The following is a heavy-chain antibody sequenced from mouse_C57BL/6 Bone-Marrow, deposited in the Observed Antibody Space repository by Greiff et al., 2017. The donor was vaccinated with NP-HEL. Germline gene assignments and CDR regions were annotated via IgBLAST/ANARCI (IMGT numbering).Heavy chain of an antibody. V-gene: IGHV1-59*01. D-gene: IGHD3-1*01. CDR2: IDPSDSYT. CDR1: GYTFTSYW. J-gene: IGHJ2*01. CDR3: ARPYLGVDYFDY. Sequence: QVQLQQPGAELVRPGTSVKLSCKASGYTFTSYWMHWVKQRPGQGLEWIGVIDPSDSYTNYNQKFKGKATLTVDTSSSTAYMQLSSLTSEDSAVYYCARPYLGVDYFDYWGQGTTLTVSS.